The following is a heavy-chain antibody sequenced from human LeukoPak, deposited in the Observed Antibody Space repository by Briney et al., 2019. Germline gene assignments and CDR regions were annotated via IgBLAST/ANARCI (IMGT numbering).Heavy chain of an antibody. Sequence: SGTLSLTCAVSGGSISSSNWWSWVRQPPGKGLEWIGKIYHSGSTNYNPSLKSRVTISVDKSKNQFSLKLSSVTAADTAVYYCARPSPYGSGSYTQGLDAFDIWGQGTMVTVSS. V-gene: IGHV4-4*02. D-gene: IGHD3-10*01. CDR2: IYHSGST. CDR1: GGSISSSNW. J-gene: IGHJ3*02. CDR3: ARPSPYGSGSYTQGLDAFDI.